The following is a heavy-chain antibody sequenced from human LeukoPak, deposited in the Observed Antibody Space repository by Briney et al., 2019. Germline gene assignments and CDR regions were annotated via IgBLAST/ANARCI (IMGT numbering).Heavy chain of an antibody. CDR2: NNHSGST. CDR1: GGSFSGYY. Sequence: PSETLSLTCAVYGGSFSGYYWSWIRQPPGKGLEWIGENNHSGSTNYNPSLKSRVTISVDTSKNQFSLKLSSVTAADTAVYYCARGLPGYPRRSGWYAAEYFQHWGQGTLVTVSS. D-gene: IGHD6-19*01. CDR3: ARGLPGYPRRSGWYAAEYFQH. J-gene: IGHJ1*01. V-gene: IGHV4-34*01.